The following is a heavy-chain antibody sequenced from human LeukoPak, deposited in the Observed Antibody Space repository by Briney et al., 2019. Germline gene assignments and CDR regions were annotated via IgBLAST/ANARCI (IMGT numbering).Heavy chain of an antibody. V-gene: IGHV1-24*01. D-gene: IGHD3-22*01. CDR1: GYTLTELS. CDR3: ATPLRLNYYDSSGYYGY. J-gene: IGHJ4*02. Sequence: ASVKVSCKVSGYTLTELSMHWVRQAPGKGLEWMGGFDPEDGETIYAQKFQGRVTMTEDTSTDTAYMELSSLRSEDTAVYYCATPLRLNYYDSSGYYGYWGQGTLVTVYS. CDR2: FDPEDGET.